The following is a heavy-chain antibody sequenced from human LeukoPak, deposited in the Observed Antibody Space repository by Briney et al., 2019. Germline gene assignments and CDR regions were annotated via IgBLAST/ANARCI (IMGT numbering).Heavy chain of an antibody. Sequence: GGSLRLSCAASGFTFSNYWMSWVRQAPGKGLECVANMNQDGIEKYYVDSVEGRFTISRDNAKKSLYLQMNSPRAEYRAVYYCARERENGFDPWGQGTLVTVSS. V-gene: IGHV3-7*01. CDR3: ARERENGFDP. CDR2: MNQDGIEK. CDR1: GFTFSNYW. J-gene: IGHJ5*02.